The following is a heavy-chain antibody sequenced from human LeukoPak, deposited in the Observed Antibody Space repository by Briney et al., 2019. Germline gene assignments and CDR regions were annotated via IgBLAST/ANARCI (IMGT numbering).Heavy chain of an antibody. V-gene: IGHV1-18*01. J-gene: IGHJ4*02. Sequence: GASVKVSCKAAGYTFTSYGTGWVRQAPGQGLEWMGWISAYNGNTNYAQKLQGRVTMTTDTSTSTAYMELRSLRSDDTAVYYCARASGEVAIIIEDYWGQGTLVTVSS. CDR1: GYTFTSYG. CDR3: ARASGEVAIIIEDY. CDR2: ISAYNGNT. D-gene: IGHD5-24*01.